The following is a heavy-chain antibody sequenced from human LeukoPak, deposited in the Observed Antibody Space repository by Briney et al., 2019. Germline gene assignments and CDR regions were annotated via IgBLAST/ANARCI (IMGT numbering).Heavy chain of an antibody. CDR3: AREGSSGGWFDP. CDR1: GGSISSYY. D-gene: IGHD6-13*01. J-gene: IGHJ5*02. V-gene: IGHV4-59*01. Sequence: SETLSLTCTVSGGSISSYYWSWIRQPPGKGLEWIGYIYYSGSTNYNPSLKSRVTISVDTSKNQFSLKLSSVTAADTAVNYCAREGSSGGWFDPWGQGTLVTVSS. CDR2: IYYSGST.